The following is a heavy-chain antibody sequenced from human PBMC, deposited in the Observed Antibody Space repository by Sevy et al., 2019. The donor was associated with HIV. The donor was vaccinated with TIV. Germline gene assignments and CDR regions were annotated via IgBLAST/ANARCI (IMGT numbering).Heavy chain of an antibody. CDR1: GFTFSSYS. V-gene: IGHV3-21*01. CDR2: ISSRSSYI. CDR3: ARVSGNSFDY. J-gene: IGHJ4*02. D-gene: IGHD3-22*01. Sequence: GGSLRLSCAASGFTFSSYSMNWVRQAPGKGLEWVSYISSRSSYIYYADSVKGRFTITRDNAKNSLYLQMNSLRAEDTAVYYCARVSGNSFDYWGQGTLVTVSS.